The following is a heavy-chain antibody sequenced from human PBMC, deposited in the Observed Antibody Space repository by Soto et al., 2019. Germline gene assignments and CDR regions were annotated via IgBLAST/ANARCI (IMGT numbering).Heavy chain of an antibody. CDR3: ARAEVAATGWFDP. CDR2: IIPIFGTA. Sequence: SVKVSCQASGGTFSSYAISWVRQAPGQGLEWMGGIIPIFGTANYAQKFQGRVTITADKSTSTAYMELSSLRSEDTAVYYCARAEVAATGWFDPWGQGTLVTVSS. D-gene: IGHD2-15*01. CDR1: GGTFSSYA. J-gene: IGHJ5*02. V-gene: IGHV1-69*06.